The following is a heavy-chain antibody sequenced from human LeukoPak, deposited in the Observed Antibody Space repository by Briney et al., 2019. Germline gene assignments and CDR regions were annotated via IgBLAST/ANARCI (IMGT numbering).Heavy chain of an antibody. CDR2: IRGSGSGSGSGM. D-gene: IGHD7-27*01. V-gene: IGHV3-48*01. CDR1: GFIFSDYS. J-gene: IGHJ4*02. Sequence: GGSLRLSCAASGFIFSDYSMNWVRQAPGEGLEGVSNIRGSGSGSGSGMYYADSVKGRFTISRDEAQNSLYLQMSSMRAEDTAFHYCARDNNWGFDYWGQGALVTVSS. CDR3: ARDNNWGFDY.